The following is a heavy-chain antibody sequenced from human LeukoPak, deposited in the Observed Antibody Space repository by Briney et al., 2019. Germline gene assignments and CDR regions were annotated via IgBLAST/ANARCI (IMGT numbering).Heavy chain of an antibody. V-gene: IGHV1-69*04. D-gene: IGHD3-16*01. CDR3: AREPEGESFDY. CDR2: IIPIFGIA. Sequence: GASVKVSCKASGYTFTSYGISWVRQAPGQGLEWMGRIIPIFGIANYAQKFQGRVTITADKSTSTAYMELSSLRSEDTAVYYCAREPEGESFDYWGQGTLVTVSS. J-gene: IGHJ4*02. CDR1: GYTFTSYG.